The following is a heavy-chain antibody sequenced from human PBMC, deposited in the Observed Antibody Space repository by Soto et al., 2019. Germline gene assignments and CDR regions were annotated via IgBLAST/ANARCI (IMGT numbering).Heavy chain of an antibody. CDR2: IIPIFGTA. V-gene: IGHV1-69*13. Sequence: GASVKVSCKASGGTFSSYAISWVRQAPGQGLEWMGGIIPIFGTANYAQKFQGRVTITADESTSTAYMELSSLRSEDTAVYYCARDRAAAYYYYGMDVWGKGPTVTVSS. J-gene: IGHJ6*04. D-gene: IGHD2-15*01. CDR3: ARDRAAAYYYYGMDV. CDR1: GGTFSSYA.